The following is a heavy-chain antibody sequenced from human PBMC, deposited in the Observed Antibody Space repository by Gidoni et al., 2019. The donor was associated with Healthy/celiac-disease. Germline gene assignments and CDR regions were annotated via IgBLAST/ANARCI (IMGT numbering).Heavy chain of an antibody. CDR2: ISWDGGST. CDR1: GFTFDDYT. CDR3: AKDPGGDYDYVFDY. V-gene: IGHV3-43*01. D-gene: IGHD3-16*01. J-gene: IGHJ4*02. Sequence: EVQLVESGGVVVQPGGSLRLSCAASGFTFDDYTMHWVRQAPGKGLEWVSFISWDGGSTYYADSVKGRFTISRDNSKNSLYLQMNSLRTEDTALYYCAKDPGGDYDYVFDYWGQGTLVTVSS.